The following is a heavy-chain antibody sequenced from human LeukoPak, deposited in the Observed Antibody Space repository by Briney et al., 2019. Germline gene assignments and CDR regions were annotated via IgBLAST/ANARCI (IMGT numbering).Heavy chain of an antibody. CDR3: ARAQGVLLWFGESHPDRIDY. CDR2: INPNSGGT. J-gene: IGHJ4*02. Sequence: ASVKVSCKASGYTFTGYYMHWVRQAPGQGLEWMGWINPNSGGTNYAQKFQGRVTMTRDTSISTAYIELSRLRSDDTDVSYCARAQGVLLWFGESHPDRIDYWGQGTLVTVSS. V-gene: IGHV1-2*02. CDR1: GYTFTGYY. D-gene: IGHD3-10*01.